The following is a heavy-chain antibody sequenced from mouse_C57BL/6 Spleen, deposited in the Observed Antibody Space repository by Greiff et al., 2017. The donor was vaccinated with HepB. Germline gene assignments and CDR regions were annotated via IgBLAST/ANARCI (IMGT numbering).Heavy chain of an antibody. CDR2: INPNYGTT. V-gene: IGHV1-39*01. CDR1: GYSFTDYN. CDR3: ARWNSNRFYAMDY. J-gene: IGHJ4*01. D-gene: IGHD2-5*01. Sequence: EVQLQQSGPELVKPGASVKISCKASGYSFTDYNMNWVKQSNGKSLEWIGVINPNYGTTSYNQKFKGKATLTLDQSSSPAYMQLNSLTSEDSAVYYCARWNSNRFYAMDYWGQGTSVTVSS.